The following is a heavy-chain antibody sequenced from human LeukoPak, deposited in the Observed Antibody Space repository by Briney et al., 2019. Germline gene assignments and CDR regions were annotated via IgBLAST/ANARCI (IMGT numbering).Heavy chain of an antibody. Sequence: GGSLRLSCEASGFTFSDYWMSWVRQAPGKGLEWVANIKQDGSEKYYLDSVKGRSTISRDNAKNSLYLQMNSLRAEDTAVYYCARDRDYGSGRSYGLFDYWGQGSLVTVSS. J-gene: IGHJ4*02. CDR2: IKQDGSEK. CDR3: ARDRDYGSGRSYGLFDY. D-gene: IGHD3-10*01. CDR1: GFTFSDYW. V-gene: IGHV3-7*01.